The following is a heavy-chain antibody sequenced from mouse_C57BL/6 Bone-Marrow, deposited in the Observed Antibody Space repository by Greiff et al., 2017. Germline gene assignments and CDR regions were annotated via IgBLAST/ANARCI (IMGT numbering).Heavy chain of an antibody. Sequence: VKLQQSVAELVRPGASVKLSCTASGFNIKNTYLNWVKQRPEQGLEWIGRIDPANGNTKYAQKFQGNATITADTSSNTAYLQLSSLTAEGTAIYFYVYYYYGSSFYLYFNVWGTGTTVTVSS. J-gene: IGHJ1*03. CDR1: GFNIKNTY. V-gene: IGHV14-3*01. D-gene: IGHD1-1*01. CDR2: IDPANGNT. CDR3: VYYYYGSSFYLYFNV.